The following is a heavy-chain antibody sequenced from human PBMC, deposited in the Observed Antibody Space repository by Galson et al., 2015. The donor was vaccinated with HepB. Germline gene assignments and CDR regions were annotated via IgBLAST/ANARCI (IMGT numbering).Heavy chain of an antibody. CDR1: GFSFSSYD. CDR3: ARFYLYSSGWSVYGMDV. D-gene: IGHD6-19*01. J-gene: IGHJ6*02. V-gene: IGHV3-48*04. Sequence: SLRLSCAASGFSFSSYDMNWVRQAPGKGLEWLSYISSSSSTIYYADSVKGRFTISRDNAKNSLYLQINSLRAEDTAVYYCARFYLYSSGWSVYGMDVWGQGTTVTVSS. CDR2: ISSSSSTI.